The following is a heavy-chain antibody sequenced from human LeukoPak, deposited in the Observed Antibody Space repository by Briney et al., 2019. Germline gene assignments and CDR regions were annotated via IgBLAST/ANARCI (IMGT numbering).Heavy chain of an antibody. D-gene: IGHD2-15*01. CDR3: ARDKVVAAKASDY. CDR1: GFTFSSYS. Sequence: PGGSLRLSCAASGFTFSSYSMNWVRRAPGKGLEWVSSISSSSYIYYADSVKGRFTISRDNAKNSLYLQMNSLRAEDTAVYYCARDKVVAAKASDYWGQGTLVTVSS. J-gene: IGHJ4*02. V-gene: IGHV3-21*01. CDR2: ISSSSYI.